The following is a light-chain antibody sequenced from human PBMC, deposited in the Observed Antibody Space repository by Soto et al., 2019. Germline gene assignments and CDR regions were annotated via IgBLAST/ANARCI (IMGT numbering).Light chain of an antibody. CDR2: DAS. CDR1: QNINHY. J-gene: IGKJ4*01. V-gene: IGKV1-5*01. CDR3: QQYNSYSLT. Sequence: DIQMTQSPSSLSASVGDRVTITCRASQNINHYLAWYQQKPGKAPKLLIYDASSLESGVPSRFSGSRYGTEFTLTISSLQPDDFTTYYCQQYNSYSLTFGGGTKVDIK.